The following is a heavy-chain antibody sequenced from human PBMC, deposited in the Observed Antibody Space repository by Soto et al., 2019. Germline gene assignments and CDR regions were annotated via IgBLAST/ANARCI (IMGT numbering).Heavy chain of an antibody. J-gene: IGHJ4*02. D-gene: IGHD3-22*01. CDR3: ARHDDYYDYSYY. CDR1: GGTISTYY. V-gene: IGHV4-59*08. Sequence: KPSDSLSLTSTATGGTISTYYWSWFLQLLGNGLEWIGYIYYSGSTNYNPFLKIRVIISVDTSKNQFSLKLSFVTAADSAVYYCARHDDYYDYSYYWGQGTLVTVS. CDR2: IYYSGST.